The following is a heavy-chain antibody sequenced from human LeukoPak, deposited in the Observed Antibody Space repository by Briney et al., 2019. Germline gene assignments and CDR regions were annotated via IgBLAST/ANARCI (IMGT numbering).Heavy chain of an antibody. J-gene: IGHJ3*01. CDR3: ARRLSLRFDAFAV. D-gene: IGHD2-21*02. Sequence: GGSLRLSCTTSGFTFSSYAMTWIRQSPGKGLEWVSSMSDIGPNTYYADSVKGRFTISRDTSKNTLFLQMNSLRAEDTALYYCARRLSLRFDAFAVWGPGTVVTVSS. CDR1: GFTFSSYA. V-gene: IGHV3-23*01. CDR2: MSDIGPNT.